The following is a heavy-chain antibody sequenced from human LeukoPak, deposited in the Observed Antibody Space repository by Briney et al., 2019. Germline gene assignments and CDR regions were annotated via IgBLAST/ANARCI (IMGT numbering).Heavy chain of an antibody. CDR2: INHSGST. CDR3: ASPGHDYAYLKDAFDI. J-gene: IGHJ3*02. CDR1: GGSFSGYY. V-gene: IGHV4-34*01. D-gene: IGHD4-17*01. Sequence: SETLSLTCAVYGGSFSGYYWSWIRQPPGKGLEWIGEINHSGSTNYNPSLKSRVTISVDTSKNQFSLKLSSVTAADTAVYYCASPGHDYAYLKDAFDIWGQGTMVTVSS.